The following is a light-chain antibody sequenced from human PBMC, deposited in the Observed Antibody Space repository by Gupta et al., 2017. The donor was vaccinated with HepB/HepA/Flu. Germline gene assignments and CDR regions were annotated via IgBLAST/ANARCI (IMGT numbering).Light chain of an antibody. V-gene: IGKV1-39*01. CDR1: QSISRC. CDR3: LQYYNNPLT. J-gene: IGKJ4*01. Sequence: SQLTHSPPPLSASVGDRVTITCRASQSISRCLNWYQQKPGKAPKLLIYDASSFESGVPSRISGSGSGTDFTLTISSLQPEDFATYYCLQYYNNPLTFGGGTKVEIK. CDR2: DAS.